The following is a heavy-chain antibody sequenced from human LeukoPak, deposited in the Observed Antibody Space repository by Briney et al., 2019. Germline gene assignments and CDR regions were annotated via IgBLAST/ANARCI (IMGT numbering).Heavy chain of an antibody. J-gene: IGHJ3*02. CDR1: GGTFSSYA. D-gene: IGHD3-10*01. CDR3: ARDWDMVRGVIITAYDAFDI. Sequence: GASVKVSCKASGGTFSSYAISWVRQAPGQGLEWMGGIIPIFGTANYAQKFQGRVTITADESTSTAYMELSSLRSVDTAVYYCARDWDMVRGVIITAYDAFDIWGQGTMVAVSS. V-gene: IGHV1-69*01. CDR2: IIPIFGTA.